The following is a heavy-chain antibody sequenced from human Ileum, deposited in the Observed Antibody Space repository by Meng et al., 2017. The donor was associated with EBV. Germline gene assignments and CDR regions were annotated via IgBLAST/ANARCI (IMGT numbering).Heavy chain of an antibody. CDR1: GFTFSSYW. J-gene: IGHJ4*02. D-gene: IGHD6-6*01. Sequence: VQVLEAGGSLVQPGAFLRLSCAALGFTFSSYWMHWVRQVPGKGLVWVSRINENGATTTYADSVRGRFTIFRDNAKNTLYLQMNSLRAEDTAVYYCSRDLVGSDDYWGQGTLVTVSS. V-gene: IGHV3-74*01. CDR3: SRDLVGSDDY. CDR2: INENGATT.